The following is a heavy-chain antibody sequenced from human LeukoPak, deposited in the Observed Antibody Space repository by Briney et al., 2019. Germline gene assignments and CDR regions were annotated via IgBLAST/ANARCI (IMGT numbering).Heavy chain of an antibody. CDR3: ARSHYYDSSGYLSPGPH. V-gene: IGHV3-21*01. D-gene: IGHD3-22*01. J-gene: IGHJ4*02. CDR2: ISSSSSYI. CDR1: GFTFSSYS. Sequence: GRSLRLSCAASGFTFSSYSMNWVRQAPGKGLEWVSSISSSSSYIYYADSVKGRFTISRDNAKNSLYLQMNSLRAEDTAVYYCARSHYYDSSGYLSPGPHWGQGTLVTVSS.